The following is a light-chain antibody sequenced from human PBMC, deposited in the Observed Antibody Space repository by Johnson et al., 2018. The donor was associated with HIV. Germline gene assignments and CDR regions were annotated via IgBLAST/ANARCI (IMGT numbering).Light chain of an antibody. Sequence: QFVLTQPPSVSAAPGQTVTISCSGSSSNVGSSFVSWYRQVPGTAPKLLIYDNNKRPSGIPDRFSGSKSGTSATLGITGLQPGDEADYYCGTWDSSLSANVFGTGTKVTVL. CDR3: GTWDSSLSANV. J-gene: IGLJ1*01. V-gene: IGLV1-51*01. CDR2: DNN. CDR1: SSNVGSSF.